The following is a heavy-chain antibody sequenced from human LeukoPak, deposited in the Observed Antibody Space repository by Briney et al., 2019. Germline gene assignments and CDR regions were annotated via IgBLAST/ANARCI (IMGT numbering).Heavy chain of an antibody. V-gene: IGHV1-18*01. Sequence: ASVKVSCKASGYTFTSYGISWVRQALGQGLEWMGWISAYNGNTNYAQKLQGRVTMTTDTSTSTAYMEPRSLRSDDTAVYYCARSGRRGRWFAASYYFDYWGQGTLVTVSS. CDR2: ISAYNGNT. CDR3: ARSGRRGRWFAASYYFDY. CDR1: GYTFTSYG. D-gene: IGHD3-10*01. J-gene: IGHJ4*02.